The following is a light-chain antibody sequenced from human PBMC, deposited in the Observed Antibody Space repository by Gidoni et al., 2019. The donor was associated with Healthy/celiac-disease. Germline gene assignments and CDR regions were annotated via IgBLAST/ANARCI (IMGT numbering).Light chain of an antibody. CDR3: QQSYSTLPYT. Sequence: DIQMTQSPSSLSASVGHRVTITLRASQSISSYLNWYQQKPGKAPKLLIYAASSLQSGVPSRFSGSGSGTDFTLTISSLQPEDFATYYCQQSYSTLPYTFGQGTKLEIK. CDR1: QSISSY. CDR2: AAS. V-gene: IGKV1-39*01. J-gene: IGKJ2*01.